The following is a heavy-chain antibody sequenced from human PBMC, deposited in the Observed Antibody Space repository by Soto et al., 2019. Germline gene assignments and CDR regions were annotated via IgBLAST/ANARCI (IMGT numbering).Heavy chain of an antibody. CDR2: TYYRSKWYN. CDR3: ARARYNWNSGHYYYSYMDV. D-gene: IGHD1-7*01. J-gene: IGHJ6*03. CDR1: GDSVSSNSAA. V-gene: IGHV6-1*01. Sequence: PSQTLSLTCAISGDSVSSNSAAWNWIRQSPSRGLEWLGRTYYRSKWYNDYAVSVKSRITINPDTSKNQFSLQLTSVTPEDTAVYYCARARYNWNSGHYYYSYMDVWGKGPXATVP.